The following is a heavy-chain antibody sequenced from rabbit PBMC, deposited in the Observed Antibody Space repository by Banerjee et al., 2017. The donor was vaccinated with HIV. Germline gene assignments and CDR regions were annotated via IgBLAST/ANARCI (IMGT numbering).Heavy chain of an antibody. V-gene: IGHV1S40*01. D-gene: IGHD4-2*01. Sequence: QSLEESGGGLVKNRESLTLTCTASGFDLSNYYYMCCVRQAPRKWLEWIGCIFPDYGSTAYASWAKGRFTISKTSSTTEILQMTTLTTADSSSYIGARRGIYAAVFNLWGQGTLVTVS. J-gene: IGHJ4*01. CDR1: GFDLSNYYY. CDR3: ARRGIYAAVFNL. CDR2: IFPDYGST.